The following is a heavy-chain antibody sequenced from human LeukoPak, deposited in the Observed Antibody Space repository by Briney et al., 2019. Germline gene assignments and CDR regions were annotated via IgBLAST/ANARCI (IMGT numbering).Heavy chain of an antibody. CDR1: GFSFNTYA. J-gene: IGHJ1*01. CDR3: AQQVGYCSSGSCYFTY. Sequence: GGSLRLSCAASGFSFNTYAMSWVRQAPGKGLEWVSAISNTGGSTYHADSVKGRFTISRDKSKNTLSLQMNSLRAEDTAVYYCAQQVGYCSSGSCYFTYWGQGTLVTVSS. CDR2: ISNTGGST. D-gene: IGHD2-15*01. V-gene: IGHV3-23*01.